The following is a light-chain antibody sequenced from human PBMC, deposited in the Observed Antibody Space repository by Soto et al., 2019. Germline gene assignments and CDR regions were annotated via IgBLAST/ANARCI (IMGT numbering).Light chain of an antibody. CDR1: TGAVTSGHN. CDR3: LLSYRGARPV. Sequence: QAVVTQEPSLTVSPGGTVTLTCGSSTGAVTSGHNAYWFQQKPGQAPRTVTYDTTNKHAWTPARFSGSLLGGRAALTLSRAQPEDEADYYCLLSYRGARPVFGGGTKVTVL. CDR2: DTT. J-gene: IGLJ2*01. V-gene: IGLV7-46*01.